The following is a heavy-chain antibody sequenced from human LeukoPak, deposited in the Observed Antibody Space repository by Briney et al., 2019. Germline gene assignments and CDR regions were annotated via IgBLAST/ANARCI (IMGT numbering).Heavy chain of an antibody. D-gene: IGHD6-19*01. Sequence: GGSLRLSSAASRLTFSSYGMHWVREAPGKGLEWVAAISYDGSDKYYADSVKGRFTISRDNSKNTLYLQMNSLRAEDTAVYYCAKGDGSGWYRYYCFGMDVWGQGTTVTVSS. J-gene: IGHJ6*02. V-gene: IGHV3-30*18. CDR1: RLTFSSYG. CDR2: ISYDGSDK. CDR3: AKGDGSGWYRYYCFGMDV.